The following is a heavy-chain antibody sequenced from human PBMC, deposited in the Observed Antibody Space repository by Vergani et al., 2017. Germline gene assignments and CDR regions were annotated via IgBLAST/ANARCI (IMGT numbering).Heavy chain of an antibody. D-gene: IGHD2-2*01. Sequence: QLQLQESGPGLVKPSETLSLTCTVSGGSITSSSYYWGWIRQPPGKGLEWIGSIYYSGSTYYNPSLKSRLTISVDASKNQFSLKRSSVTAPDTAVYYCARMGCYDEGDAFRIGYFVSWVPGILVTVSS. CDR1: GGSITSSSYY. V-gene: IGHV4-39*01. J-gene: IGHJ4*02. CDR3: ARMGCYDEGDAFRIGYFVS. CDR2: IYYSGST.